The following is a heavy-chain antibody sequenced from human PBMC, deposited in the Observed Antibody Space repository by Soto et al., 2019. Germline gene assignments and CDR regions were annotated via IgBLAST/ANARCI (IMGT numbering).Heavy chain of an antibody. V-gene: IGHV2-5*02. CDR2: IYWDDDK. CDR3: ARRRITMFRDSFDY. Sequence: QITLKESGPPLLKPTQTLTLTCTFSGFSLSTTGVGVAWIRQPPGKALEWLALIYWDDDKQYSTSLKSRLTITKNTSKDQVVLTMTNMDPVDTATFYCARRRITMFRDSFDYWGRGTLVTVSS. D-gene: IGHD3-10*01. J-gene: IGHJ4*02. CDR1: GFSLSTTGVG.